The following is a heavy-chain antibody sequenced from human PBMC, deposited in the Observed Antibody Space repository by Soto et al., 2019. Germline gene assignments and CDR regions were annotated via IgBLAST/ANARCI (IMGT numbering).Heavy chain of an antibody. CDR2: ISYDGSNK. Sequence: GGSLRLSCAASGFTFSSYGMHWVRQAPGKGLEWVAVISYDGSNKYYADSVKGRFTISRDNSKNTLYLQMNSLRAEDTAVYYCAKDRVGFLEWLLYRSGFDYWGQGTLVTVS. D-gene: IGHD3-3*01. V-gene: IGHV3-30*18. CDR3: AKDRVGFLEWLLYRSGFDY. J-gene: IGHJ4*02. CDR1: GFTFSSYG.